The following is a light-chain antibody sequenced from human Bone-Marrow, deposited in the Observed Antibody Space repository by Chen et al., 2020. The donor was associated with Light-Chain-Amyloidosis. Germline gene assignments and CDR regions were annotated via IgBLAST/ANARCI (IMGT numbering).Light chain of an antibody. CDR2: RDT. V-gene: IGLV3-25*03. CDR1: DLPTKY. CDR3: QSADSSGTYEVI. J-gene: IGLJ2*01. Sequence: SYELTQPPSVSASPGQTARITCSGDDLPTKYAYWYQQKPGQAPVLVIHRDTDRPSGISERFSGSSSGTTATLTISGVQTEDEADYHCQSADSSGTYEVIFGGGTKLTVL.